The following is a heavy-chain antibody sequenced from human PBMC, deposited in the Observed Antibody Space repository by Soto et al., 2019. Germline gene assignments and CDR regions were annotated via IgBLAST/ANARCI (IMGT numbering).Heavy chain of an antibody. CDR2: ISAYNGNT. V-gene: IGHV1-18*01. D-gene: IGHD6-6*01. CDR1: GYNFTSYG. Sequence: ASVKVSCKATGYNFTSYGISWVRQAPGQGKERMGWISAYNGNTNYAQKIQGRVTMTTDTSTSTAYMELRSLRSDDTAVYYCARLGWLLEYSSSGTPADNWFDPWGQGTLVTVSS. J-gene: IGHJ5*02. CDR3: ARLGWLLEYSSSGTPADNWFDP.